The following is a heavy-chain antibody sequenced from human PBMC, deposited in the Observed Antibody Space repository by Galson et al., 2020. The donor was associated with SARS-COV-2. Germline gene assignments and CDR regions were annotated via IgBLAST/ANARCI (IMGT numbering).Heavy chain of an antibody. J-gene: IGHJ4*02. CDR2: ISYDGSNK. CDR1: GFTFSSYA. V-gene: IGHV3-30*04. Sequence: GESLKISCAASGFTFSSYAMHWVRQAPGQGQEWVAVISYDGSNKYYADSVKGRFTISRDNSKNTLYLQMNSLRAEDTAVYYCARSLGGGYNYGGDYWGQGTLVTVSS. D-gene: IGHD5-12*01. CDR3: ARSLGGGYNYGGDY.